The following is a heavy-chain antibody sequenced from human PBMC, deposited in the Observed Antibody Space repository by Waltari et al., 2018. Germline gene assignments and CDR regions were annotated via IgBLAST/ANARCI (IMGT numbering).Heavy chain of an antibody. D-gene: IGHD3-22*01. CDR2: IYYSGST. Sequence: QVQLQESGPGLVKPSETLSLTCTVSGGSISSYYWSWIRQPPGKGLEWIGYIYYSGSTNYNPSLKSRVTRSVDTSKNQFSLKLSSVTAADTAVYYCAKGYYYDSSGPTEGAFDIWGQGTMVTVSS. J-gene: IGHJ3*02. CDR1: GGSISSYY. V-gene: IGHV4-59*01. CDR3: AKGYYYDSSGPTEGAFDI.